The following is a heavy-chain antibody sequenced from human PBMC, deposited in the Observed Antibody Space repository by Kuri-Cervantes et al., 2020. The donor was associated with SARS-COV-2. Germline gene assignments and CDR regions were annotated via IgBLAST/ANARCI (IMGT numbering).Heavy chain of an antibody. CDR3: ARELGGSRDS. J-gene: IGHJ4*02. CDR2: INWNGGST. CDR1: GFTFDDYG. Sequence: GESLKISCAASGFTFDDYGMSWVRQAPGKGLEWVSGINWNGGSTGYADSVKGRFTISRDNTKNSLYLQMNSLRAEDTAIYYCARELGGSRDSWGQGTLVTVSS. V-gene: IGHV3-20*04. D-gene: IGHD3-16*01.